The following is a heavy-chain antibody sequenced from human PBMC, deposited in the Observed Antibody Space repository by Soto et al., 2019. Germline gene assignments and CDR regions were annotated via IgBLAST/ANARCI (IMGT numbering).Heavy chain of an antibody. CDR1: GDTITSYA. D-gene: IGHD2-21*01. CDR2: INAGNGNT. J-gene: IGHJ6*03. V-gene: IGHV1-3*01. CDR3: ASLFHYYMDV. Sequence: VPVQASCKSSGDTITSYAMPLVRQAPGQRLEWMGWINAGNGNTKYSQKFQGRVTITRDTSASTAYMELGSLRSEDTAVYHCASLFHYYMDVWGKGTTVTVSS.